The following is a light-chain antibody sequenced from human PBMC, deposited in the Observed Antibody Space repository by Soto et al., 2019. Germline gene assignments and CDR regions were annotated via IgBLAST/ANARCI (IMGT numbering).Light chain of an antibody. CDR2: EVT. J-gene: IGLJ1*01. Sequence: QSVLTQPASVSGSPGQSITISCTGTSSDVGDYPYVSWYQQHPGKVPKLILYEVTNRPSGVTSRFSGSKPENTASLTISGLQAEDEADYYCSSYSATNTLVFGSGTKVTVL. CDR3: SSYSATNTLV. V-gene: IGLV2-14*01. CDR1: SSDVGDYPY.